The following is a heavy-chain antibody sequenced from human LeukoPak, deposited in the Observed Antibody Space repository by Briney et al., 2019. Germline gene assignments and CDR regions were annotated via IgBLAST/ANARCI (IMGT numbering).Heavy chain of an antibody. J-gene: IGHJ4*02. D-gene: IGHD1/OR15-1a*01. V-gene: IGHV3-48*04. CDR2: ISSSSSTI. Sequence: PGGSLRLSCAASGFTFNSYSMNWVRQAPGKGLEWVSYISSSSSTIYYADSVKGRFTISRDNAKNSLYLQMNSLRAEDTAVYYCARDWADRLKNKQAPAGYWGQGTLVTVSS. CDR1: GFTFNSYS. CDR3: ARDWADRLKNKQAPAGY.